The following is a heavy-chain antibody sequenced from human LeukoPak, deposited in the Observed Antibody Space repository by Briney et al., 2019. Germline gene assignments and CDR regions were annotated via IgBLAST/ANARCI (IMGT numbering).Heavy chain of an antibody. D-gene: IGHD1-1*01. CDR1: GFTFSSYS. CDR3: ARDTNFAFDP. J-gene: IGHJ5*02. Sequence: GGSLRLSCAASGFTFSSYSMNWVRQAPGKGLEWVSSISSSSSYIYYADSVKGRFTISRDNAKNSLYLQMNGLRAEDTAVYYCARDTNFAFDPWGQGTLVTVSS. V-gene: IGHV3-21*01. CDR2: ISSSSSYI.